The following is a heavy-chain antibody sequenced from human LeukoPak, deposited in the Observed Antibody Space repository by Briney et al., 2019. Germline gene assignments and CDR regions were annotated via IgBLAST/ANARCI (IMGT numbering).Heavy chain of an antibody. D-gene: IGHD1-26*01. CDR2: FDPKDGET. V-gene: IGHV1-24*01. CDR3: ATCTDSGSYYALDY. J-gene: IGHJ4*02. CDR1: GYTLTELS. Sequence: ASVKVSCKVSGYTLTELSMHWVRQAPGKGLEWMGGFDPKDGETIYAQKFQGRVTMTEDTSTDTAYMELSSPRSEDTAVYYCATCTDSGSYYALDYWGQGTLVTVSS.